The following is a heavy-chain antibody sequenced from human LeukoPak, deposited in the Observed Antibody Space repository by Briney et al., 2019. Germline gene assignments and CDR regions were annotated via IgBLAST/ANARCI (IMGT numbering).Heavy chain of an antibody. CDR3: ARDNGDSYGSEYGMDV. D-gene: IGHD5-18*01. J-gene: IGHJ6*02. CDR1: GHTFTGYY. CDR2: INPNSGGT. Sequence: ASVKVSCKASGHTFTGYYMHWVRQAPGQGLEWMGRINPNSGGTNYAQKLQGRVTMTRDTSISTAYMELSRLRSDDTAVYYCARDNGDSYGSEYGMDVWGQGTTVTVSS. V-gene: IGHV1-2*02.